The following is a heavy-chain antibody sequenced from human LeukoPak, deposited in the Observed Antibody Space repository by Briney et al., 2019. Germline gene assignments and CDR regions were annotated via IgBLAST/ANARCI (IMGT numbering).Heavy chain of an antibody. CDR2: ISSSSSTI. CDR3: TRVGGYQLPKFDY. V-gene: IGHV3-48*02. Sequence: GGSLRLSCAAPGFNFNTYAMNWVRQAPGKGLEWISYISSSSSTIYYADSVKGRFSISRDNAKNSVYLEMNSPGDEDTAVYYCTRVGGYQLPKFDYWGRGTLVTVSS. CDR1: GFNFNTYA. J-gene: IGHJ4*02. D-gene: IGHD2-2*01.